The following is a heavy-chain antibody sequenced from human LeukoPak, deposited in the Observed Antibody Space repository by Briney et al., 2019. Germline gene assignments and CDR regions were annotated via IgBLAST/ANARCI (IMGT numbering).Heavy chain of an antibody. D-gene: IGHD2-21*02. CDR1: GGSISSYY. CDR2: IYTSGST. Sequence: SETLSLTCTVSGGSISSYYWSWIRQPAGKGLEWIGRIYTSGSTNYNPSLKSRVTISVDTSKNQFSLRLSSVTAADMAVYYCARDIRPGGDAYYYYMDVWGKGTTVTVSS. J-gene: IGHJ6*03. V-gene: IGHV4-4*07. CDR3: ARDIRPGGDAYYYYMDV.